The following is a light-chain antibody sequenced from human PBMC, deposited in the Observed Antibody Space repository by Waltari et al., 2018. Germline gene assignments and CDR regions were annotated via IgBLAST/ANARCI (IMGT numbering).Light chain of an antibody. J-gene: IGKJ4*01. V-gene: IGKV3-11*01. CDR1: QSASSY. CDR2: DAS. CDR3: QQRSNWPRLT. Sequence: EIVLTQSPATLSLSPGERATLSCRASQSASSYVAWYQQKPGQAPRLLIYDASNRATGIPARFSGSGSGTDFTLTISSLEPEDFAVYYCQQRSNWPRLTFGGGTKVEIK.